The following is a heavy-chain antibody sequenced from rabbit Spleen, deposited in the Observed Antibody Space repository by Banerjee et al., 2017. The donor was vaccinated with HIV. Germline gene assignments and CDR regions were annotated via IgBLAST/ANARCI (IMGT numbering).Heavy chain of an antibody. Sequence: QSLEESGGDLVKPGASLTLTCTASGFSFSSSYYMCWVRQAPGKGLEWIGCIYTDTETTYYTTWAKGRFTISKTSSTTVTLQMTSLTAADTATYFCARDGSGGISYYFKLWGQGTLVTVS. D-gene: IGHD1-1*01. CDR3: ARDGSGGISYYFKL. J-gene: IGHJ4*01. CDR2: IYTDTETT. V-gene: IGHV1S40*01. CDR1: GFSFSSSYY.